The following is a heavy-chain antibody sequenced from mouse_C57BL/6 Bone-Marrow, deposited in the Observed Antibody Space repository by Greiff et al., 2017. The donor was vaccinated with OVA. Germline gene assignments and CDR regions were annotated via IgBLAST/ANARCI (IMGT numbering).Heavy chain of an antibody. D-gene: IGHD4-1*02. V-gene: IGHV8-8*01. CDR2: IWWGDDN. CDR3: ARSTGFFDD. CDR1: GFSLSTFGMG. J-gene: IGHJ2*01. Sequence: QVTLKVSGPGILQPSQTLSLTCSFSGFSLSTFGMGVGWLRQPSGKGLEWLAHIWWGDDNYYNPVLRSRLIISKDTSKNQVFRKIANVDTADNATYYYARSTGFFDDWGQGTTLTVSS.